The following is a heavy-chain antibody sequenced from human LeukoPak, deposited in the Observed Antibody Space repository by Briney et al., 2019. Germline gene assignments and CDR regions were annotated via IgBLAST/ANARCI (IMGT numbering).Heavy chain of an antibody. V-gene: IGHV5-51*01. D-gene: IGHD3-9*01. CDR1: GYSFTSYW. CDR3: ARGYYDILTGYYTPGFDY. CDR2: IYPGDSDT. J-gene: IGHJ4*02. Sequence: GESLKISCKGSGYSFTSYWIGWVRQMPGKGLEWMWMIYPGDSDTRYSPSFQGQVTISADKSISTAYLQWSSLKASDTAMYYCARGYYDILTGYYTPGFDYWGQGTLVTVSS.